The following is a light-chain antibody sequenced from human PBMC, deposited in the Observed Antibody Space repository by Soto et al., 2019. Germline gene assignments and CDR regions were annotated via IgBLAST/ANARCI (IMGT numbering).Light chain of an antibody. CDR1: QSVSSSY. Sequence: EIVLTHSPGTLSLSPGERATLSCSASQSVSSSYLAWYQQKPGQAPRLLIYGASSRPTGIPDRFSGSGSGTDFNLTISRMEPEDFAVYYCQQYGTSPPLTFGGGTKVEIK. V-gene: IGKV3-20*01. CDR3: QQYGTSPPLT. CDR2: GAS. J-gene: IGKJ4*01.